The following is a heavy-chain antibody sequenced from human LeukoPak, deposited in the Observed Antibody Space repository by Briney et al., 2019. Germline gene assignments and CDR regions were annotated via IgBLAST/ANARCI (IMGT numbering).Heavy chain of an antibody. V-gene: IGHV5-10-1*01. Sequence: GESLKISFKGSGYRFTSYWISRLRQMPGKGLEWMGRIDPSDSYHSYSPAFQGHVTISDDKSLSTAYLQWSSLKASDSAMYYCARHYSDSRVDAFDVWGQGTMVTVSA. J-gene: IGHJ3*01. CDR1: GYRFTSYW. CDR3: ARHYSDSRVDAFDV. CDR2: IDPSDSYH. D-gene: IGHD3-22*01.